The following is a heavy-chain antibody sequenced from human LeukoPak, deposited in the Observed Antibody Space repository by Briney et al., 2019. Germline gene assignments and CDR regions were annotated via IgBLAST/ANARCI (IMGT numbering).Heavy chain of an antibody. Sequence: SETLSLTCAVYGGSFSGYYWSWIRKPPGKGLEWLGEINHSRSTNYNPSLKSLVTISVDTSKNQFSLKLSSVTAADTAVYYCAREGYCSSTSCYAVDYWGQGTLVTVSS. CDR2: INHSRST. J-gene: IGHJ4*02. CDR3: AREGYCSSTSCYAVDY. D-gene: IGHD2-2*01. V-gene: IGHV4-34*01. CDR1: GGSFSGYY.